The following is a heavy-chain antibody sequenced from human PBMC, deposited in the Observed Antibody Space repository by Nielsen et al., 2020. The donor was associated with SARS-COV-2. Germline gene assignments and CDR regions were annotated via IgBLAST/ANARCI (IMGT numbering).Heavy chain of an antibody. CDR3: ARGHLVVVPSPILGLGPFFYSFYLDV. D-gene: IGHD2-2*02. CDR1: GGSVSSNDW. Sequence: SETLSLTCAVSGGSVSSNDWWTWVRQSPGKGLEWLGEVPHSGSTNYSPSLKSPLTLSMDKSRRQFSLRLASVSAADTAVYFCARGHLVVVPSPILGLGPFFYSFYLDVWGKGTTVIVSS. V-gene: IGHV4-4*02. CDR2: VPHSGST. J-gene: IGHJ6*03.